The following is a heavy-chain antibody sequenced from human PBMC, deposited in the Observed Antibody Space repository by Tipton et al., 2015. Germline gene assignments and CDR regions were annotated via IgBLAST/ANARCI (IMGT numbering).Heavy chain of an antibody. CDR3: ARDPAGDYGH. J-gene: IGHJ4*02. CDR1: GSSVNDYY. D-gene: IGHD4/OR15-4a*01. CDR2: VHSRGVT. Sequence: TLSLTCSVSGSSVNDYYWSWIRQAPGKGLEWIGYVHSRGVTKYAPSLKSRVTMSVDTSKNLFNLRLTSMTAADTAVYFCARDPAGDYGHWGQGTLVPVSS. V-gene: IGHV4-59*02.